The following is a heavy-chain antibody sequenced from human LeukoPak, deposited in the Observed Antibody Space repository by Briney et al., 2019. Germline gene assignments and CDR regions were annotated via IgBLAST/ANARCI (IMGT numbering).Heavy chain of an antibody. J-gene: IGHJ4*02. V-gene: IGHV1-2*02. CDR1: GYTFTGYY. D-gene: IGHD3-22*01. CDR3: ARDYYDSSGYYYYFDC. Sequence: GASVKVSCKASGYTFTGYYMHWVRQAPGQGLEWMGWINPNSGGTNYAQKFQGRVTMTRDTSISTAYMELSRLRSDDTAVYYCARDYYDSSGYYYYFDCWGQGTLVTVSS. CDR2: INPNSGGT.